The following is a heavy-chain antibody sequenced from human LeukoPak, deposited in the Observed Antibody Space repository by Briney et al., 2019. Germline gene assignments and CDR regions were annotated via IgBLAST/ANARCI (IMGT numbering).Heavy chain of an antibody. CDR2: IYTSGST. V-gene: IGHV4-61*02. J-gene: IGHJ5*02. D-gene: IGHD6-19*01. CDR1: GGSISSGSYY. Sequence: SQTLSLSCTVSGGSISSGSYYWRWIRQPAGKGLEWIGRIYTSGSTNYNPSLKSRVTISVDTSKNQFSLKLSSVTAADTAVYYCARERAVAGKLLVIAENWFDPWGQGTLVTVSS. CDR3: ARERAVAGKLLVIAENWFDP.